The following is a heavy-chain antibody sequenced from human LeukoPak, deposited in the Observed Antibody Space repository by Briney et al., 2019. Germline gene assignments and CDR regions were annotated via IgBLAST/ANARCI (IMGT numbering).Heavy chain of an antibody. Sequence: GGSLRLSCAASGFIFSTDWMTWVRQAPGKGLEWVATIKYDGSEKFHVGSVRGRFTISRDNAKNSLYLQMNSLTAEDTAVYYCVRESFSRGDFNWGQGTLVSVSS. CDR3: VRESFSRGDFN. J-gene: IGHJ4*02. CDR2: IKYDGSEK. D-gene: IGHD2-21*02. V-gene: IGHV3-7*01. CDR1: GFIFSTDW.